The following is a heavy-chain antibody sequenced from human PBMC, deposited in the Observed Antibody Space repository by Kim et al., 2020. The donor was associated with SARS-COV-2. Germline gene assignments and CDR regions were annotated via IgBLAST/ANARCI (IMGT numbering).Heavy chain of an antibody. J-gene: IGHJ6*02. CDR3: ARLKYYYYGMDV. V-gene: IGHV4-34*13. D-gene: IGHD6-19*01. Sequence: TYNPSLTSGVTISVDTSKNQFSLKLSSVTAADTAVYYCARLKYYYYGMDVWGQGTTVTVSS.